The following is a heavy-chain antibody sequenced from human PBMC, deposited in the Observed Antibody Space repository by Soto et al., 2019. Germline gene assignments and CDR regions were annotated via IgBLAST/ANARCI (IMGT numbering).Heavy chain of an antibody. D-gene: IGHD3-22*01. CDR3: ARHPYYYDSSGYLNWFDP. J-gene: IGHJ5*02. V-gene: IGHV4-59*08. CDR1: GGSISSYY. Sequence: PSETLSLTCTVSGGSISSYYWSWIRQPPEKGLEWIGYIYYSGSTNYNPSLKSRVTISVDTSKNQFSLKLSSVTAADTAVYYCARHPYYYDSSGYLNWFDPWGQGTLVTVSS. CDR2: IYYSGST.